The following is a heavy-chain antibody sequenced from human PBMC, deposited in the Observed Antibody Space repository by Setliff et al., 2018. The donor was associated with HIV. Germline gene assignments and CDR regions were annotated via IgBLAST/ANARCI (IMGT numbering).Heavy chain of an antibody. Sequence: PSETLSLTCTVSGDSITNHAWNWLRQPPGERLEWIGYGTYSGHACCNPSLNSRVTISVDASKSQFSLKLTSVTATDTAVYYCARWGGPAQKAFDLWGQGTMVTVSS. CDR3: ARWGGPAQKAFDL. CDR1: GDSITNHA. J-gene: IGHJ3*01. V-gene: IGHV4-59*08. D-gene: IGHD3-16*01. CDR2: GTYSGHA.